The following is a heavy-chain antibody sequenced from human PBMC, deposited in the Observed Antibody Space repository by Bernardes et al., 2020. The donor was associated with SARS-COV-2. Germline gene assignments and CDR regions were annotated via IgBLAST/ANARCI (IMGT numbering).Heavy chain of an antibody. V-gene: IGHV3-53*01. CDR2: IHGDGST. J-gene: IGHJ4*02. Sequence: GGSLRLSCVASWFTVSSNYMSWVRQAPGKGLEWFSVIHGDGSTYYADSVKGRFTISRDNSKNTLFLQMSNLRAEDTAVYYCAMLSRDYWGQGTLVTVSS. CDR1: WFTVSSNY. CDR3: AMLSRDY. D-gene: IGHD3-16*02.